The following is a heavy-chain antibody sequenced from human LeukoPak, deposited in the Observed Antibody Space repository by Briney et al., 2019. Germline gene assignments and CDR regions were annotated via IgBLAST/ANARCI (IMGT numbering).Heavy chain of an antibody. CDR1: GGSFSGYY. D-gene: IGHD3-10*01. J-gene: IGHJ3*02. Sequence: SETLSLTCAVYGGSFSGYYWSWIRQSPGKGLEWIGYIYYSGSTYYNPSLKRRVTISVDTSKNQFSLKLSSVTAADTAVYYCARERSGDAFDIWGQGTMVTVSS. V-gene: IGHV4-34*09. CDR2: IYYSGST. CDR3: ARERSGDAFDI.